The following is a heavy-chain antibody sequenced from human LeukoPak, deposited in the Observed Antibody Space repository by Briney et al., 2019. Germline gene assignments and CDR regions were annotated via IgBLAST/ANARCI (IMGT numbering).Heavy chain of an antibody. D-gene: IGHD5-18*01. CDR1: GGSISSYY. Sequence: SETLSLTCTVSGGSISSYYWSWLRQPPGKGLEWIGYIYYSGSTNYNPSLMSRVTISVDTSKNQFSLKLTSVTAADTAVYYCARTTEGGYTYGYFYYYYMDVWGKGTTVTISS. V-gene: IGHV4-59*01. J-gene: IGHJ6*03. CDR3: ARTTEGGYTYGYFYYYYMDV. CDR2: IYYSGST.